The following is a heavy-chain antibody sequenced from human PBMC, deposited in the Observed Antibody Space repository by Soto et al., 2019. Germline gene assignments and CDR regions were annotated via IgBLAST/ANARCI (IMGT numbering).Heavy chain of an antibody. Sequence: TLALTCTVSGGSISSGGYYWSWIRQHPGRGLEWIGYIHYTGTTYYNPSLKSRITISVDTSRNQFSLELSSVTAADTAVYYCARDYDSTGSTNDAFDVWGQGTMVT. CDR2: IHYTGTT. J-gene: IGHJ3*01. V-gene: IGHV4-31*03. CDR3: ARDYDSTGSTNDAFDV. D-gene: IGHD3-22*01. CDR1: GGSISSGGYY.